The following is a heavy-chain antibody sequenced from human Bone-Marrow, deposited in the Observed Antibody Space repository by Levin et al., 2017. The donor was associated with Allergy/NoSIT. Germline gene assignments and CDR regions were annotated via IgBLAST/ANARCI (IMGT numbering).Heavy chain of an antibody. Sequence: GGSLRLSCAASGFTFSSYAMSWVRQAPGEGLEWVSSISGSGTITHYAESVKGRFTISRDISKNMLHLQMNSLRAEDTAIYFCAKEGLAVAGYYFDSWGQGTLVTVSS. J-gene: IGHJ4*02. V-gene: IGHV3-23*01. CDR2: ISGSGTIT. D-gene: IGHD6-19*01. CDR1: GFTFSSYA. CDR3: AKEGLAVAGYYFDS.